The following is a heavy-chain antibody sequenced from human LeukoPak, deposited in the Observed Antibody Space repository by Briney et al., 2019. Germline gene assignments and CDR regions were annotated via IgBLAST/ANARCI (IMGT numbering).Heavy chain of an antibody. CDR1: GFTFSDYY. D-gene: IGHD6-13*01. V-gene: IGHV3-11*04. Sequence: PGGSLRLSCAASGFTFSDYYMSWIRQAPGKGLEWVSYISSSGSTIYYADSVKGRFTISRDNAKNSLYLQMNSLRAEDTAIYYCAREQYTGYSSSWYAPGSVGFDPWGQGTLVTVSS. J-gene: IGHJ5*02. CDR2: ISSSGSTI. CDR3: AREQYTGYSSSWYAPGSVGFDP.